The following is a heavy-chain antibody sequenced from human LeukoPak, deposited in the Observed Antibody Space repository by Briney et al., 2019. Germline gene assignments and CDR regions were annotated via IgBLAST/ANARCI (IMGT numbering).Heavy chain of an antibody. Sequence: SETLSLTCTVSGGSISSYYWSWIRQPPVKGLEWIGYIYYSGSTNYNPSLKSRVTISVDTSKNQFSLKLSSVTAADTAVYYCGSRPSGYPYYFDYWGQGTLVTVSS. D-gene: IGHD3-3*01. CDR2: IYYSGST. CDR1: GGSISSYY. J-gene: IGHJ4*02. CDR3: GSRPSGYPYYFDY. V-gene: IGHV4-59*01.